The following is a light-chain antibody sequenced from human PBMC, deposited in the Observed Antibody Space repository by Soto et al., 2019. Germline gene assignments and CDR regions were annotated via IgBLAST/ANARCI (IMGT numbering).Light chain of an antibody. CDR1: SSDIGVYNY. V-gene: IGLV2-14*01. Sequence: QAVVTQPASVSGSPGQSITVSCTGTSSDIGVYNYVSWYQHHPGKAPKLMIYEVSNRPSGVSNRFSASKSGNTASLTISGLQAEDEADYYCSSYTSSSTLVFGTGTKLTVL. J-gene: IGLJ1*01. CDR2: EVS. CDR3: SSYTSSSTLV.